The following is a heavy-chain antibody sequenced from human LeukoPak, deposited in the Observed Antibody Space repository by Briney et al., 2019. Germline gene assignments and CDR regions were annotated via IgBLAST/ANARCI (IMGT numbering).Heavy chain of an antibody. V-gene: IGHV1-2*02. Sequence: ASVKVSCKASGYTFTGYYMHWVRQAPGQGLEWMGWINPNSGGTNYAQKFQGRVTMTRDTSTSTDYMELSSLRSDDTAVYYCAGFWTAVGEYNWFDPWGQGTLVTVSS. CDR1: GYTFTGYY. CDR3: AGFWTAVGEYNWFDP. CDR2: INPNSGGT. D-gene: IGHD3-3*01. J-gene: IGHJ5*02.